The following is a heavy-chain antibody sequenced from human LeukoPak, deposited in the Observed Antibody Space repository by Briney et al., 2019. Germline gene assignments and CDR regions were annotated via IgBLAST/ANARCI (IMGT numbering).Heavy chain of an antibody. J-gene: IGHJ4*02. CDR3: ARRRSGYSHFDY. CDR2: IYTSGNT. Sequence: PSETLSLTCTVSGGSISSSSYYWSWIRQPPGKGLEWIGHIYTSGNTDYNPSLKSRVTISADTSKNQSSLKLNSVSAADTAVYYCARRRSGYSHFDYWGQGTLVTVSS. V-gene: IGHV4-61*09. CDR1: GGSISSSSYY. D-gene: IGHD3-22*01.